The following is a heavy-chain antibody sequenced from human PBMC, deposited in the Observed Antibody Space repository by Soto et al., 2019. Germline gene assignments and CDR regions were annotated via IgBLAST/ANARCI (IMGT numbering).Heavy chain of an antibody. D-gene: IGHD3-16*01. CDR3: AKTKEGGFDP. CDR2: FHYSLNT. Sequence: ASETLSLTCTVSGDSITSNYWSWIRQSPGQGLEWIGYFHYSLNTNYNPSLKSRVIISVDTSKNQFFLKLTSVTAADTAMYYCAKTKEGGFDPWGQGILVTVSS. J-gene: IGHJ5*02. CDR1: GDSITSNY. V-gene: IGHV4-59*01.